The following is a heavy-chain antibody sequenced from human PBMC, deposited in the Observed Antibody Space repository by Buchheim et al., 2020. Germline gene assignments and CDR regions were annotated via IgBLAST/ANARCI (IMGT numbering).Heavy chain of an antibody. D-gene: IGHD2-8*01. V-gene: IGHV3-7*01. J-gene: IGHJ4*02. CDR1: GLTFSRHW. CDR2: IKQDGGEE. CDR3: ARFQALTNSPLAY. Sequence: EVQLVESGGGLVQPGGSLRLSCVASGLTFSRHWMTWVRQAPGKGLEWVANIKQDGGEEYYVDSVKGRFTISRDNAKNSLHLQMNSLRAEDTAVYYCARFQALTNSPLAYWGQG.